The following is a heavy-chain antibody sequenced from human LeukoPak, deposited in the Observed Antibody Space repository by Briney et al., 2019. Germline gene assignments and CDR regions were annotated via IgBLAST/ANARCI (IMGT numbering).Heavy chain of an antibody. CDR3: ARGGYYYADY. CDR2: IYYSGST. V-gene: IGHV4-30-4*01. J-gene: IGHJ4*02. CDR1: GVSISSGDYC. Sequence: PSQTLSLTCTVSGVSISSGDYCWSWIRQPPGKGLEWIGYIYYSGSTYYNPSLKSRFTITVETSKNQFSLKLSSVPAAHTAVYYCARGGYYYADYWGQGPLVTVSS. D-gene: IGHD3-22*01.